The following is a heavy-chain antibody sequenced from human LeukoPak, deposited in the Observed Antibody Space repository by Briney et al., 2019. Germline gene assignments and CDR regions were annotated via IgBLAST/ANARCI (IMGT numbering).Heavy chain of an antibody. CDR2: IYCTGTT. Sequence: SETLSLTCTVSGGSIGSYYWTWIRQPPGKGLEWIGYIYCTGTTNYNPSLKSRVTISIDTSKSQFSLKLSFVTAADTAVYYCARGHGSGSLGSFDYWGQGTLVTVSS. V-gene: IGHV4-59*01. J-gene: IGHJ4*02. D-gene: IGHD6-19*01. CDR1: GGSIGSYY. CDR3: ARGHGSGSLGSFDY.